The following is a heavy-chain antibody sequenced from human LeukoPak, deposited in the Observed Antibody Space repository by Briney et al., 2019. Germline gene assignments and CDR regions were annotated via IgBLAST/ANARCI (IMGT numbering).Heavy chain of an antibody. CDR2: ISYDGSDN. Sequence: PGGSLRLSCAASGFTFSSYWMSWVRQAPGKGLEWVAVISYDGSDNYYADSVKGRFTISRDNSKNTLYLQMNSLGAEDTAVYYCAKSFWDSSGYYLDAFDIWGQGTMVTVSS. J-gene: IGHJ3*02. V-gene: IGHV3-30*18. CDR1: GFTFSSYW. D-gene: IGHD3-22*01. CDR3: AKSFWDSSGYYLDAFDI.